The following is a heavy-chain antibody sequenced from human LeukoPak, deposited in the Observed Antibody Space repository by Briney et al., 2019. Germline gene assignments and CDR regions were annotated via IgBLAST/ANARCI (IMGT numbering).Heavy chain of an antibody. V-gene: IGHV1-2*02. J-gene: IGHJ4*02. CDR2: INPNSGGT. Sequence: ASVKVSCKASGYTFTGYYMHWVRQAAGQGLEWMGWINPNSGGTNYAQKFQGRVTMTRDTSISTAYMELSRLRSDDTAVYYCARYYYDSSGYYHGVFDYWGQGTLVTVSS. CDR1: GYTFTGYY. D-gene: IGHD3-22*01. CDR3: ARYYYDSSGYYHGVFDY.